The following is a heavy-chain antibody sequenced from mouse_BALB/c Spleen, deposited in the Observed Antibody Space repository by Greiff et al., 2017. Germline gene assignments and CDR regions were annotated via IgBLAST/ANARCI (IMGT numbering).Heavy chain of an antibody. V-gene: IGHV5-12-2*01. J-gene: IGHJ4*01. CDR1: GFTFSSYT. CDR3: ARQNGNYVSYYAMDY. Sequence: EVMLVESGGGLVQPGGSLKLSCAASGFTFSSYTMSWVRQTPEKRLEWVAYISNGGGSTYYPDTVKGRFTISRDNAKNTLYLQMSSLKSEDTAMYYCARQNGNYVSYYAMDYWGQGTSVTVSS. CDR2: ISNGGGST. D-gene: IGHD2-1*01.